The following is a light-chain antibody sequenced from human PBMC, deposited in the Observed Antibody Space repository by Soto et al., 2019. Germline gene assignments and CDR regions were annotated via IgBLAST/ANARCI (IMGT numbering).Light chain of an antibody. J-gene: IGLJ2*01. Sequence: DSASLGASVKLTCTLSSGHSSYTIAWHQQQPQKGPRYLMKLNSDGSHSKGDGIPDRFSGSSSGAERYLTISSLQSEDEADYYCQTWGSGIVVFGGGTKVTVL. CDR3: QTWGSGIVV. V-gene: IGLV4-69*01. CDR2: LNSDGSH. CDR1: SGHSSYT.